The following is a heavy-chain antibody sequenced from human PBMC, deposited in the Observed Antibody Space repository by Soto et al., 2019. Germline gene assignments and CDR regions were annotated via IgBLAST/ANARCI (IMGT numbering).Heavy chain of an antibody. J-gene: IGHJ3*02. V-gene: IGHV4-38-2*01. Sequence: PSETLSLTCAVSGYSISSGYYWGWIRQPPGKGLEWIGSIYHSGSTYYNPSLKSRVTISVDTSKNQFSLKLSSVTTADTAVYYCASAMITFGGVIDPDAFDIWGQGTMVT. CDR3: ASAMITFGGVIDPDAFDI. CDR2: IYHSGST. CDR1: GYSISSGYY. D-gene: IGHD3-16*02.